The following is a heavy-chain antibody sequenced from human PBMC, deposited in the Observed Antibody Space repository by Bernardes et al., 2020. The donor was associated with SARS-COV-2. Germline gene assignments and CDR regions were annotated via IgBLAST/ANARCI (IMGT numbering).Heavy chain of an antibody. J-gene: IGHJ4*02. CDR2: ISGSDGST. CDR3: AKATDSSGWPVFDY. CDR1: GFTFSSYA. Sequence: GSLRLSCAASGFTFSSYAMSWVRQAPGKGLEWVSYISGSDGSTYYGDSVKGRFTISRDISKNTLYLQMNSLRAEDTALYYCAKATDSSGWPVFDYWGQGTLVTVSS. D-gene: IGHD6-19*01. V-gene: IGHV3-23*01.